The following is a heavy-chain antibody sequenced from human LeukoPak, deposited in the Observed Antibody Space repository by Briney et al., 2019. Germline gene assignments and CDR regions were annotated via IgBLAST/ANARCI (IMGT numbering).Heavy chain of an antibody. CDR3: ASRGAITMVRGVPPAFDI. CDR1: GFTFSSYG. Sequence: GGTLRISCAASGFTFSSYGMSWVRQAPGKGLEWVSAISGSGGSTYYADAVKGRFTISRDNSKNTLYLQMNSLRAEDTAVYYCASRGAITMVRGVPPAFDIWGQGTMVTVSS. J-gene: IGHJ3*02. CDR2: ISGSGGST. D-gene: IGHD3-10*01. V-gene: IGHV3-23*01.